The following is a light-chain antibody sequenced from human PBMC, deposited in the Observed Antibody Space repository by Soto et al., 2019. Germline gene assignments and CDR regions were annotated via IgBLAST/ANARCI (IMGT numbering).Light chain of an antibody. CDR2: ATS. Sequence: AIQLSQSPASLSAPLEGRVTITCRARQGIRNDLGWYQQKPGKAPKLLIYATSSLQSGVPSRFSGSGSGTDFTLTISGLQPEDFATYYCLQDYNFPWTFGQGTKVDIK. CDR3: LQDYNFPWT. V-gene: IGKV1-6*01. J-gene: IGKJ1*01. CDR1: QGIRND.